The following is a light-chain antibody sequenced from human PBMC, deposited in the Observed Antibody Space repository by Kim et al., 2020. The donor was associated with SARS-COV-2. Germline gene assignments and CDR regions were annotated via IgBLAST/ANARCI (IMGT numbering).Light chain of an antibody. V-gene: IGLV2-23*02. CDR2: EVT. J-gene: IGLJ7*01. Sequence: PGPAVTNSWPGTSSDVGNYNPVSRYQQHPGKAPKLMIYEVTKRPSGVSNRFSGSKSGNTASLTISGLQAEDEADYYCCSYAGSRNVFGGGTQLTVL. CDR1: SSDVGNYNP. CDR3: CSYAGSRNV.